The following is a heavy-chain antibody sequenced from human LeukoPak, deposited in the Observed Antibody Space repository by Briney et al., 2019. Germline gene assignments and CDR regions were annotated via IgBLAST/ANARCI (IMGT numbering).Heavy chain of an antibody. CDR2: IYYSGST. J-gene: IGHJ5*02. Sequence: SETLTLTCTVSGGSISSCSRSYWGWIRQPPGKGLDRIGNIYYSGSTYYSTSLKNRVTISVDASKNQFPLNLSSVTAADTAVDYCARQVGHPPDFVPWGQGTLVTVSS. V-gene: IGHV4-39*01. CDR1: GGSISSCSRSY. CDR3: ARQVGHPPDFVP. D-gene: IGHD1-26*01.